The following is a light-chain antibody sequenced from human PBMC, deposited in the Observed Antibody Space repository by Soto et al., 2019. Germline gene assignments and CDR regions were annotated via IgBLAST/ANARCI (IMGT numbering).Light chain of an antibody. J-gene: IGKJ4*01. CDR2: WAS. V-gene: IGKV4-1*01. CDR1: RSVLYKSNNKNH. Sequence: DIVMTQSPDSLAVSLGERATMNCKCSRSVLYKSNNKNHLAWYQQKPGQPPQLIIYWASTRESGVPERFSGSGSGTDFTLTISSLEAEDVAFHWCQQYFDVPFTFGGGSKVDIX. CDR3: QQYFDVPFT.